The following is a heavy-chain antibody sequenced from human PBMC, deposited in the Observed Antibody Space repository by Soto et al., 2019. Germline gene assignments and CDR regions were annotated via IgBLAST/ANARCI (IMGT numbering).Heavy chain of an antibody. D-gene: IGHD3-22*01. CDR1: GGTFSSYA. Sequence: QVQLVQSGAEVKKPGSSVKVSCKASGGTFSSYAISWVRQAPGQGLEWMGGIIPIFGTANYAQKFQGRVTITADESTRTAYMELSSLRSEDPAVYYCARESGPYYYDSSGYYSYYGMDVWGQGTTVTVSS. J-gene: IGHJ6*02. CDR2: IIPIFGTA. CDR3: ARESGPYYYDSSGYYSYYGMDV. V-gene: IGHV1-69*12.